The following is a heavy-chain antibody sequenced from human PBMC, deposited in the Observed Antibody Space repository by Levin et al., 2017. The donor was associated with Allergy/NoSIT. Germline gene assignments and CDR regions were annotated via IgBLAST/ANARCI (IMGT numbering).Heavy chain of an antibody. J-gene: IGHJ4*02. CDR2: ISGSSSYI. CDR1: GFTFSSYS. V-gene: IGHV3-21*01. D-gene: IGHD6-13*01. CDR3: ARDIRGSSWFVGGYVDY. Sequence: GGSLRLSCAASGFTFSSYSMTWVRQAPGKGLEWVSSISGSSSYIYYADSVQGRFTISRDNAKNSLYLQMNSLRAEDTAVYYCARDIRGSSWFVGGYVDYWGQGTLVTVSS.